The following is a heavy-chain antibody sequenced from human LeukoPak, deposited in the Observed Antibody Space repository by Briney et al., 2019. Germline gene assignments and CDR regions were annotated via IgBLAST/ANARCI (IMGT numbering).Heavy chain of an antibody. V-gene: IGHV4-4*07. D-gene: IGHD3-9*01. CDR3: ARDRADGDWAPDDAIDI. Sequence: DPLSLMCSLSGRPLNRYDRRWIRQPACPGSEWLGRVYTTGSTNYNRSLKSRVTISVDKSKNQCSLKLSSVTAAETAVYDCARDRADGDWAPDDAIDIWGQGRMVTVSS. CDR2: VYTTGST. CDR1: GRPLNRYD. J-gene: IGHJ3*02.